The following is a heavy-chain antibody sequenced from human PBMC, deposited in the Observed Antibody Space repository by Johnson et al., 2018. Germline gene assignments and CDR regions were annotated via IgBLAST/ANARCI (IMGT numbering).Heavy chain of an antibody. D-gene: IGHD3-16*01. V-gene: IGHV3-33*01. CDR2: IWYDGSNK. J-gene: IGHJ6*02. CDR1: GFTFSTYG. CDR3: ARNWVTHHYYYYGMDV. Sequence: QVQLVESGGGEVQPGRSLRLSCAASGFTFSTYGMHWVRQAPGKGLEWVAVIWYDGSNKYYADSVKGRFTISRDNSKNRLYLQMNSLRAEDTAVYYCARNWVTHHYYYYGMDVWGQGTTVTVSS.